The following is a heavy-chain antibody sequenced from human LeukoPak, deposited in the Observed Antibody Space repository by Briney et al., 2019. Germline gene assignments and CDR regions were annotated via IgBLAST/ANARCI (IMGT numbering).Heavy chain of an antibody. J-gene: IGHJ6*03. CDR1: GGSISSSSYY. V-gene: IGHV4-39*07. CDR2: IYYSGST. D-gene: IGHD6-19*01. Sequence: SETLSLTCTVSGGSISSSSYYWGWIRQPPGKGLEWIGSIYYSGSTYYNPSLKSRVTISVDTSKNQFSLKLSSVTAADTAVYYCARSVSSGWTFVYYYYYYMDVWGKGTTVTVSS. CDR3: ARSVSSGWTFVYYYYYYMDV.